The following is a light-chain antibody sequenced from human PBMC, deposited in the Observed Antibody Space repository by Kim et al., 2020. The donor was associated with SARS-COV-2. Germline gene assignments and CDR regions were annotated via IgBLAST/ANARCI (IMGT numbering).Light chain of an antibody. J-gene: IGKJ4*01. CDR3: QQYNNWRLT. CDR1: QSVSRN. Sequence: EIVMTQSPATLSVSPGGRATLSCRASQSVSRNVAWYQKTPGQAPRLLIYGASTRATGVPARFSGSGSGTDFTLTIRPLQSEDCAVYYCQQYNNWRLTFGGGTKVDIK. CDR2: GAS. V-gene: IGKV3-15*01.